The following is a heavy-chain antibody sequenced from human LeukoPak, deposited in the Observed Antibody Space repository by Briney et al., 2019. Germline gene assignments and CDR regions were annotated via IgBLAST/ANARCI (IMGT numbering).Heavy chain of an antibody. V-gene: IGHV4-34*01. D-gene: IGHD6-13*01. J-gene: IGHJ4*02. CDR3: ARGLRWAAPGMAY. CDR2: INYSGST. CDR1: GFTFSDYY. Sequence: GSLRLSCAASGFTFSDYYMSWIRQPPGKGLEWIGEINYSGSTNYNPSLKSRVTISVDTSKNQFSLKVSSVTAADTAVYYCARGLRWAAPGMAYWGQGTLVTVSS.